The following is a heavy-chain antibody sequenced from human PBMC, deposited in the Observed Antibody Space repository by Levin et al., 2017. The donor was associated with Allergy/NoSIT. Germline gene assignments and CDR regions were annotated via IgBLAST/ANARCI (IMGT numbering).Heavy chain of an antibody. CDR3: ARVGGGSYANWYFDL. CDR2: IIPIFGTA. V-gene: IGHV1-69*13. J-gene: IGHJ2*01. D-gene: IGHD1-26*01. Sequence: SVKVSCKASGGTFSSYAISWVRQAPGQGLEWMGGIIPIFGTANYAQKFQGRVTITADESTSTAYMELSSLRSEDTAVYYCARVGGGSYANWYFDLWGRGTLVTVSS. CDR1: GGTFSSYA.